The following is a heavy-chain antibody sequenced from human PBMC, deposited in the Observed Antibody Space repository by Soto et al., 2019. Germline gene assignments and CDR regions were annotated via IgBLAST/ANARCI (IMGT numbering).Heavy chain of an antibody. J-gene: IGHJ4*02. CDR1: GGTFSSYA. Sequence: QVQLVQSGAAVKKPGSSVKVSCKASGGTFSSYAISWVRQAPGQGLEWMGGIIPIFGTANYAQKFQGRVTITADESTSTAYMELSSLRSEDTAVYYCARDGSDYYGSGSYFDYWGQGTLVTVSS. CDR2: IIPIFGTA. D-gene: IGHD3-10*01. CDR3: ARDGSDYYGSGSYFDY. V-gene: IGHV1-69*12.